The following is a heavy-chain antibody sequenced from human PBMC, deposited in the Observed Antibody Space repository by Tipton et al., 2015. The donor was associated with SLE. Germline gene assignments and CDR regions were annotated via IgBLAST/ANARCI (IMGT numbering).Heavy chain of an antibody. CDR2: ISSSSSYI. D-gene: IGHD4-17*01. J-gene: IGHJ6*03. CDR3: ARHDYGSNYMDV. CDR1: GFTFSSYS. V-gene: IGHV3-21*01. Sequence: VQLVQSGGGLVKPGGSLRLSCAASGFTFSSYSMNWVRQAPGKGLEWVSSISSSSSYIYYADSVKGRFTISRDNAKNSLYLQMNSLRAEDTAVYYCARHDYGSNYMDVWGKGTTVTVSS.